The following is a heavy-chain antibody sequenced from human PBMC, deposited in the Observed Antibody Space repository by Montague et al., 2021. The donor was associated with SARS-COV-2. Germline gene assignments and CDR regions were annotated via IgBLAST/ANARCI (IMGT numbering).Heavy chain of an antibody. D-gene: IGHD3-10*01. V-gene: IGHV4-59*11. CDR3: ARVNRGYYYGLGVSAHFDY. J-gene: IGHJ4*02. CDR2: TACKENT. Sequence: SETLSLTCSRQGRAIKAQNGSGNRWTPVTSLECMAYTACKENTNYNPSLKSRVTISVDTSKNPFSLKLSSVTAADTAVYYCARVNRGYYYGLGVSAHFDYWGKGTLVTVSS. CDR1: GRAIKAQN.